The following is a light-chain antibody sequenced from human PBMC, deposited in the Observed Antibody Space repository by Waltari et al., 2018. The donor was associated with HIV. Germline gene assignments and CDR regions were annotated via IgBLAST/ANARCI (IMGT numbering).Light chain of an antibody. V-gene: IGKV3-20*01. Sequence: EIVLTQSPGTLSLSPGDRATLSCRASQHVGSRRLAWYQRKLGQAPRLLIYDASTRATGSPDRFSGSGSGTDFTLTINRLEPEDFAVYFCQQYGDTPLTFGGGTKVEIK. CDR1: QHVGSRR. J-gene: IGKJ4*01. CDR2: DAS. CDR3: QQYGDTPLT.